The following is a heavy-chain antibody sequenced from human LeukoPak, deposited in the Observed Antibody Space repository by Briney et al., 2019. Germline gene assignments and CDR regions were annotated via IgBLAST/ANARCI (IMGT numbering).Heavy chain of an antibody. CDR3: ARTAYYYDSSGYDDAFDI. Sequence: GGSLRLSCAASGFTFSDYYMSWVRQAPGKGLEWVSHISRSGSTRYYADSLKGRFTISRDNAKNSLYLQMNSLRAEDTAVYYCARTAYYYDSSGYDDAFDIWGQGTMVTVSS. J-gene: IGHJ3*02. V-gene: IGHV3-11*01. CDR1: GFTFSDYY. D-gene: IGHD3-22*01. CDR2: ISRSGSTR.